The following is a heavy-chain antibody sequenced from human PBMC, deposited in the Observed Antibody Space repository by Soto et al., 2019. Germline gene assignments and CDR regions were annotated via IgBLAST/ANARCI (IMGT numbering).Heavy chain of an antibody. D-gene: IGHD5-12*01. CDR1: GGSISSYY. J-gene: IGHJ4*02. CDR2: IYYSGST. V-gene: IGHV4-59*01. CDR3: ARERGGWLQFYFDY. Sequence: KSSETLSLTCTVSGGSISSYYWSWIRQPPGKGLEWIGYIYYSGSTNYNPSLKSRVTISVDTSKNQFSLKLSSVTAADTAVYYCARERGGWLQFYFDYWGQGTLVTVSS.